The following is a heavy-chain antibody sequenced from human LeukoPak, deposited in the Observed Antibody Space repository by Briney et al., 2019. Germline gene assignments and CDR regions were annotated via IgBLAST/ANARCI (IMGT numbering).Heavy chain of an antibody. J-gene: IGHJ6*02. D-gene: IGHD2-21*02. CDR2: ISSSSSYT. V-gene: IGHV3-11*06. CDR1: GFTFSDYY. Sequence: GGSLRLSCAASGFTFSDYYMSWIRQGPGKGLEWVSYISSSSSYTNYADSVKGRFTISRDNAKNSLYLQMNSLRAEDTAVYYCARGGVTGHYYYYGMDVWGQGTTVTVSS. CDR3: ARGGVTGHYYYYGMDV.